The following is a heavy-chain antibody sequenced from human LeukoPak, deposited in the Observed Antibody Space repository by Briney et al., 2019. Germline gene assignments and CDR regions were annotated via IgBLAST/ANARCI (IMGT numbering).Heavy chain of an antibody. CDR2: IYYSGST. J-gene: IGHJ3*02. CDR3: ARELELLPHMRTRAFDI. CDR1: GGSISSSSYY. Sequence: PSETLSLTCTVSGGSISSSSYYWGWIRQPPGKGLEWIGSIYYSGSTYYNPSLKSRVTISVDTSKNQFSLKLSSVTAADTAVYYCARELELLPHMRTRAFDIWGQGTMVTVSS. V-gene: IGHV4-39*07. D-gene: IGHD1-7*01.